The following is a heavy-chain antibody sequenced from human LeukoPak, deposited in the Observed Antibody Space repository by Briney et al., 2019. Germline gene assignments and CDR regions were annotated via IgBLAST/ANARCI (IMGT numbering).Heavy chain of an antibody. Sequence: GGSLRLSCAASGFTFSTYAMSWVRQAPGKGLEWVSPISGTSSSTYYADSVKGRFTISRDNSKNTLYLQMNSLRAEDTAVYYCAKDRRDGYNSPNFFDYWGQGTLVTVSS. D-gene: IGHD5-24*01. J-gene: IGHJ4*02. V-gene: IGHV3-23*01. CDR3: AKDRRDGYNSPNFFDY. CDR2: ISGTSSST. CDR1: GFTFSTYA.